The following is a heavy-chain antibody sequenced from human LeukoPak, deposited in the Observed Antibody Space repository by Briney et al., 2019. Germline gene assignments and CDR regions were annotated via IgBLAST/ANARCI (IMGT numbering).Heavy chain of an antibody. J-gene: IGHJ5*02. CDR1: GGSFSGYY. V-gene: IGHV4-34*01. CDR3: ARGGYSYGYYNPNWFDP. Sequence: PSETLSLTCAVYGGSFSGYYWSWIRQPPGKGLEWIGEINHSGSTNYNPSLKSRVTISVDTSKNQFSLKLSSVTAADTAVYYCARGGYSYGYYNPNWFDPWGQGTLVTVSS. CDR2: INHSGST. D-gene: IGHD5-18*01.